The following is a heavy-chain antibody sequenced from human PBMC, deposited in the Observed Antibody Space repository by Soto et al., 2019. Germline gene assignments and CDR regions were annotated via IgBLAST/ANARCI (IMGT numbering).Heavy chain of an antibody. CDR2: ISGSGGST. V-gene: IGHV3-23*01. D-gene: IGHD6-19*01. J-gene: IGHJ6*02. CDR3: AKERPPSSIAVAPASYGMDV. Sequence: EVQLLESGGGLVQPGGSLRLSCAASGFTFSSYAMSWVRQAPGKGLEWVSAISGSGGSTYYADSVKGRFTISRDNSKNTLYPQMNSLRAEDTAVYYCAKERPPSSIAVAPASYGMDVWGQGTTVTVSS. CDR1: GFTFSSYA.